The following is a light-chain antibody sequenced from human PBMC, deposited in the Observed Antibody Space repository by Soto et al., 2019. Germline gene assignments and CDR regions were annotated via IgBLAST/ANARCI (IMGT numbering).Light chain of an antibody. CDR2: DVS. CDR1: QDVNNS. CDR3: QQYHKVPVT. V-gene: IGKV1-33*01. Sequence: DIQMTQSPSSLSASVGDRVTITCQARQDVNNSLNWYQQKPRKAPNLLIYDVSNLGTEVPSRFSGSGSGTDFTFTISRLQPEDIGTYYCQQYHKVPVTFGHGTRLEIK. J-gene: IGKJ5*01.